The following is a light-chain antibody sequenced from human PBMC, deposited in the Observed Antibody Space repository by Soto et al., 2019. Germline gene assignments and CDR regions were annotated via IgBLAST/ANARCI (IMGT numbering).Light chain of an antibody. CDR1: RSNIGDNY. CDR3: GTWDNSLSVV. Sequence: QSVLTQPPSVSAAPGQKVTISCSGGRSNIGDNYVSWYQQFPGTAPKLLIYDNDKRPSGIPDRFSGSKSGTSATLGITGLQTGDEADYYCGTWDNSLSVVFGGGTQLTVL. CDR2: DND. J-gene: IGLJ2*01. V-gene: IGLV1-51*01.